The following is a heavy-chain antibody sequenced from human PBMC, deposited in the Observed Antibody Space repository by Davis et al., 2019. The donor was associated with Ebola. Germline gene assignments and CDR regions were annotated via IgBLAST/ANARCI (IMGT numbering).Heavy chain of an antibody. CDR2: ISGDSLYT. CDR3: ARDLAGSYPDY. CDR1: GFTFTDYY. V-gene: IGHV3-11*06. D-gene: IGHD3-10*01. J-gene: IGHJ4*02. Sequence: GESLKISCAASGFTFTDYYMGWIRQAPGKGLEWVSYISGDSLYTNYADSVRGRLTISRDDAKNSLYLQMNSLRAEDTAVYYCARDLAGSYPDYWGQGTLVTVS.